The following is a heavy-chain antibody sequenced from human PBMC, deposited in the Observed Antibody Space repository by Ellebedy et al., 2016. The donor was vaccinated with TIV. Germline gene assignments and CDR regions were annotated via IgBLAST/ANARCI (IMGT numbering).Heavy chain of an antibody. Sequence: ASVKVSXKASGYTFTGYYMHWVRQAPGQGLEWMGWINPNSGGTNYAQKFQGRVTMTRDTSISTAYMELSRLRSDDTAVYYCSRDTSTVVTSFDYWGQGTLVTVSS. CDR2: INPNSGGT. J-gene: IGHJ4*02. CDR1: GYTFTGYY. D-gene: IGHD4-23*01. V-gene: IGHV1-2*02. CDR3: SRDTSTVVTSFDY.